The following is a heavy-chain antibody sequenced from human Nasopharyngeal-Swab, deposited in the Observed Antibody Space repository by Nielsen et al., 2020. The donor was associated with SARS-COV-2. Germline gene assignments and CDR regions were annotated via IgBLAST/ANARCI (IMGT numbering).Heavy chain of an antibody. CDR1: GGSISSYY. Sequence: GSLRLSCTVSGGSISSYYWSWIRQPPGKGLEWIGYIYYSGSTNYNPSLKSRVTISVDTSKNQFSLKLSSVTAADTAVYYCARERQWLVPDAFDIWGQGTMVTVPS. CDR2: IYYSGST. D-gene: IGHD6-19*01. V-gene: IGHV4-59*01. J-gene: IGHJ3*02. CDR3: ARERQWLVPDAFDI.